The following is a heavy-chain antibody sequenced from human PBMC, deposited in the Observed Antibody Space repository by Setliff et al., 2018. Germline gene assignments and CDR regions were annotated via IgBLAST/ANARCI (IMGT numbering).Heavy chain of an antibody. CDR2: INTGGGSA. V-gene: IGHV1-46*01. D-gene: IGHD2-8*01. CDR3: LRLVRYCTKIACQATSGDEV. Sequence: SVKVSCKASGYAFTNYYMFWVRQAPGQGPEWMGTINTGGGSASIVDQFQGRVTMTRDTSTSTVYLDLNSLRSDDTAVYYCLRLVRYCTKIACQATSGDEVWGLGTLVTVSS. CDR1: GYAFTNYY. J-gene: IGHJ4*02.